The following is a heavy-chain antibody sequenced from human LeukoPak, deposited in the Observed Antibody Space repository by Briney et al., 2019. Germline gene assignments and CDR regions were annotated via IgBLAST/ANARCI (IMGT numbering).Heavy chain of an antibody. CDR2: IYPGDSDT. J-gene: IGHJ4*02. CDR1: GYRFTSYW. D-gene: IGHD6-13*01. V-gene: IGHV5-51*01. Sequence: GGSLQISFKGSGYRFTSYWIGWVRQVPGKGLEWRGIIYPGDSDTRYSPSFQGQVTISADKSISTAYLQWSSLKASDTAMYYCARARIAAAGTMDLHYWGQGTLVTASS. CDR3: ARARIAAAGTMDLHY.